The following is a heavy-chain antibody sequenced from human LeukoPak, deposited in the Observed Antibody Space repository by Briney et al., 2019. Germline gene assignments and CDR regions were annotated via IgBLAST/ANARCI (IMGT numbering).Heavy chain of an antibody. Sequence: ASVKVSCKASGYTFTSYYMHWVRRAPGQGLEWMGWISAYNGNTNYAQKLQGRVTMTTDTSTSTAYMELRSLRSDDTAVYYCARDMGFIKIVDYWGQGTLVTVSS. V-gene: IGHV1-18*04. CDR2: ISAYNGNT. J-gene: IGHJ4*02. CDR3: ARDMGFIKIVDY. CDR1: GYTFTSYY. D-gene: IGHD3-10*01.